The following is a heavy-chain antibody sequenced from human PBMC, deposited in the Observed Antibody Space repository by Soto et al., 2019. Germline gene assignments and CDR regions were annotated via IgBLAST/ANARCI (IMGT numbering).Heavy chain of an antibody. J-gene: IGHJ3*02. CDR2: IYWDDDK. CDR3: AHRPAGSGRDDAFDI. V-gene: IGHV2-5*02. D-gene: IGHD6-19*01. CDR1: GFSLSTSGVG. Sequence: QITLKESGPPLVKPTQTLTLTCTFSGFSLSTSGVGVGWIRQPPGKALEWLALIYWDDDKRYSPSLKSRLTITKDTSKNQVVLTMTNMDPVDTATYCCAHRPAGSGRDDAFDIWGQGTMVTVSS.